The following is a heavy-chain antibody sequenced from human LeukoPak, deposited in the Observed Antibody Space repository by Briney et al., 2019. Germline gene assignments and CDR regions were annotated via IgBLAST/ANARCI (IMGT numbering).Heavy chain of an antibody. CDR2: ISTDGST. CDR3: WAYRQVMLRFEA. D-gene: IGHD3-3*01. CDR1: GFTFSSYS. V-gene: IGHV3-23*01. Sequence: GGSLRLSCAASGFTFSSYSMSWVRQAPGKGLGWVSAISTDGSTYYADSVKDRFTIYRDNSKNTLYLQMISMRGEDTAVYYCWAYRQVMLRFEAWGQGTLVTVSS. J-gene: IGHJ5*02.